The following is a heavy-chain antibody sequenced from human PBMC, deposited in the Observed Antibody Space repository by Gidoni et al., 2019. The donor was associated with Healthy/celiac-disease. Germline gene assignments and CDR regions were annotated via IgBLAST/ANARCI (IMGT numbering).Heavy chain of an antibody. V-gene: IGHV4-4*02. CDR2: IYHSGST. CDR3: ARVKTVAVAGTFHAGGFDP. J-gene: IGHJ5*02. Sequence: QVQLQESGPGLVKPSETLSLTCAVSGGSISSSNWWSWVRQPPGKGLEWIGEIYHSGSTNYNPSLKSRVTISVDKSKNQFSLKLSSVTAAATAVYYCARVKTVAVAGTFHAGGFDPWGQGTLVTVSS. D-gene: IGHD6-19*01. CDR1: GGSISSSNW.